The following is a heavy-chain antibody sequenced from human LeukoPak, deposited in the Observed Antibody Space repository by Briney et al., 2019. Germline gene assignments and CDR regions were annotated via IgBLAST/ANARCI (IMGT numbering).Heavy chain of an antibody. V-gene: IGHV5-51*01. CDR2: IYPGDSDT. CDR3: ARQGIGSSWYGELSFDY. Sequence: GESLKTSCKGSGYSFTSYWIGWVRQMPGKGLEWMGIIYPGDSDTRYSPSFQGQVTISADKSISTAYLQWSSLKASDTAMYYCARQGIGSSWYGELSFDYWGQGTLVTVSS. CDR1: GYSFTSYW. J-gene: IGHJ4*02. D-gene: IGHD6-13*01.